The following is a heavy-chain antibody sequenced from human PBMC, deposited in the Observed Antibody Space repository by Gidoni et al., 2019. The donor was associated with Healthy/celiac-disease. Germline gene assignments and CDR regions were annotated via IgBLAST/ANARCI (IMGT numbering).Heavy chain of an antibody. D-gene: IGHD1-26*01. CDR1: GFTFSSYS. V-gene: IGHV3-21*01. J-gene: IGHJ3*02. CDR3: ARDLRWELLPLFPDAFDI. CDR2: ISSSSSYI. Sequence: EVQLVESGGGLVKPGGSLRLSCAASGFTFSSYSMNWVRQAPGKGLEWVSSISSSSSYIYYADSVTGRFTISRDNAKNSLYLQMNSLRAEDTSVYYCARDLRWELLPLFPDAFDIWGQGTMVTVSS.